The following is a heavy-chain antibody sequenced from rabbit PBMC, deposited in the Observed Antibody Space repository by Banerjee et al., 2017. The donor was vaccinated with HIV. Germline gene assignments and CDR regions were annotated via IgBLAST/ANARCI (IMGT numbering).Heavy chain of an antibody. V-gene: IGHV1S47*01. CDR1: GFDFSTYG. Sequence: QEQLVESGGGLVKPGASLTLTCKASGFDFSTYGVSWVRQAPGKGLEWIGYIDPVFGIAVYASWVNGRFTISRENTQNTLYLQLNSLTAADTATYFCVRNSGWGVSYFNLW. CDR3: VRNSGWGVSYFNL. J-gene: IGHJ4*01. D-gene: IGHD4-1*01. CDR2: IDPVFGIA.